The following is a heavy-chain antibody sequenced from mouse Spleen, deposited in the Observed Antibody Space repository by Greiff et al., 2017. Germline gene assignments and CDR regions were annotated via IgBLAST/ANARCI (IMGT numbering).Heavy chain of an antibody. CDR3: ASPDSFYAMDY. CDR1: GYSFTSYY. Sequence: QVQLQQSGPELVKPGASVKISCKASGYSFTSYYIHWVKQRPGQGLEWIGWIYPGSGNTKYNEKFKGKATLTADTSSSTAYMQLSSLTSEDSAVYYCASPDSFYAMDYWGQGTSVTVSS. J-gene: IGHJ4*01. CDR2: IYPGSGNT. V-gene: IGHV1-66*01. D-gene: IGHD2-4*01.